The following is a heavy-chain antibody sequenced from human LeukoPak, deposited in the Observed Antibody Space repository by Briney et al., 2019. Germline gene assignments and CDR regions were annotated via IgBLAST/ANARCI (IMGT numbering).Heavy chain of an antibody. J-gene: IGHJ4*02. D-gene: IGHD3-3*01. V-gene: IGHV3-21*01. Sequence: GGSLRLSCAASGFTFSSYSMNWVRQAPGKELEWVSSISSSSSYIYYADSVKGRFTISRDNAKNSLYLQMNSLRAEDTAVYYCASKDFWSGYRHWGQGTLVTVSS. CDR3: ASKDFWSGYRH. CDR2: ISSSSSYI. CDR1: GFTFSSYS.